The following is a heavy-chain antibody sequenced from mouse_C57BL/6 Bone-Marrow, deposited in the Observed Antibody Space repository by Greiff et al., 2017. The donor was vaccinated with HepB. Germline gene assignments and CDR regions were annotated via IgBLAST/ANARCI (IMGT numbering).Heavy chain of an antibody. CDR3: ARPGYDYDWYFDY. V-gene: IGHV1-80*01. D-gene: IGHD2-4*01. Sequence: VQLQQSGAELVKPGASVKISCKASGYAFSSYWMNWVKQRPGKGLEWIGQIYPGDGDTNYNGKFKGKATLTADKSSSTAYMQLSSLASEDSAVYFCARPGYDYDWYFDYWGQGTTLTVSS. J-gene: IGHJ2*01. CDR1: GYAFSSYW. CDR2: IYPGDGDT.